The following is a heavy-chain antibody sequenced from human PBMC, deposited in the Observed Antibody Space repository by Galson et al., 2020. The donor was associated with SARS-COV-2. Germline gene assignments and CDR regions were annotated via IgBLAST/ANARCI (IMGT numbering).Heavy chain of an antibody. CDR3: AREAGVTAAGNSLDY. CDR2: IWYDGSKK. V-gene: IGHV3-33*01. J-gene: IGHJ4*02. D-gene: IGHD6-13*01. CDR1: GFTFRSYG. Sequence: SLKISCAASGFTFRSYGMHWVRQAPGKGLEWVAVIWYDGSKKYYADSVEGRFTISRDNSKNTLYLQVDNLGAGDTAVYHCAREAGVTAAGNSLDYWGRGTLVTVSS.